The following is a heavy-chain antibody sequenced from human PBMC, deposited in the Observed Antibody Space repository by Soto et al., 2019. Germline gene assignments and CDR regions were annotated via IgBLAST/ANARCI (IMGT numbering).Heavy chain of an antibody. CDR1: GYSFTTYC. J-gene: IGHJ4*02. CDR3: ARDRVSGGSSPIDY. D-gene: IGHD2-15*01. Sequence: GESLKISVKGPGYSFTTYCISSVRQMPGKGRECTGRLDPSDSYTNHSPSFQGHVTISGDKSISTAYLQWSSLKASDTAMYYCARDRVSGGSSPIDYWGQGTLVTVSS. CDR2: LDPSDSYT. V-gene: IGHV5-10-1*01.